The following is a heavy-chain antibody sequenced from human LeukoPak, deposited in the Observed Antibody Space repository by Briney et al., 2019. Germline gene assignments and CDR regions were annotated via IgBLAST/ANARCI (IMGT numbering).Heavy chain of an antibody. CDR1: GFTFSSYA. CDR2: IYSGGST. CDR3: VCGATVTTFDY. V-gene: IGHV3-53*01. Sequence: GGSLRLSCAASGFTFSSYAMSWVRQAPGKGLEWVSVIYSGGSTYYADSVKGRFTISRDNSKNTLYLQMNSLRAEDTAVYYCVCGATVTTFDYWGQGTLVTVSS. J-gene: IGHJ4*02. D-gene: IGHD4-17*01.